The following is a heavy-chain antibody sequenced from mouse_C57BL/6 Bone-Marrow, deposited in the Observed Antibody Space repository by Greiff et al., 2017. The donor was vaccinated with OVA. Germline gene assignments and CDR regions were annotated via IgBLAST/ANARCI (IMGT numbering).Heavy chain of an antibody. CDR1: GYTFTSYW. V-gene: IGHV1-50*01. J-gene: IGHJ2*01. Sequence: VQLQQPGAELVKPGASVKLSCKASGYTFTSYWMQWVKQRPGQGLEWIGEIDPSDSYTNYNQKFKGKATLPVYTSSSTAYLQLSSLTSEASAVSYCARKGDYWGQGTTLTVSS. CDR3: ARKGDY. CDR2: IDPSDSYT.